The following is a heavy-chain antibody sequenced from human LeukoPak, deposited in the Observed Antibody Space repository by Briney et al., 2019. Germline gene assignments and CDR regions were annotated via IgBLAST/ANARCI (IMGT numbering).Heavy chain of an antibody. CDR1: GVSIRSYY. J-gene: IGHJ6*03. Sequence: SETLSLTCTVSGVSIRSYYWSWIRQPPGKGLEWIGYINYSGSTNYNPSLKSRVTIFLDTSKNQISLELSSLTGADTEVSSWARATTXXXXGHYTGGYYYMDVWGKGTTVTVSS. CDR3: ARATTXXXXGHYTGGYYYMDV. V-gene: IGHV4-59*01. D-gene: IGHD3-3*01. CDR2: INYSGST.